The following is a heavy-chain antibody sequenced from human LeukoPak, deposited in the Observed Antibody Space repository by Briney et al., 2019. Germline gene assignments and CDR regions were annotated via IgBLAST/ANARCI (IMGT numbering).Heavy chain of an antibody. D-gene: IGHD3-22*01. CDR2: IYYSGST. CDR1: GGSISSYY. CDR3: ARDRNYYDSSGYHDAFDI. Sequence: SETLSLTRTVSGGSISSYYWSWIRQPPGKGLEWIGYIYYSGSTNYNPSLKSRVTISVDTSKNQFSLKLSSVTAADTAVYYCARDRNYYDSSGYHDAFDIWGQGTMVTVSS. V-gene: IGHV4-59*01. J-gene: IGHJ3*02.